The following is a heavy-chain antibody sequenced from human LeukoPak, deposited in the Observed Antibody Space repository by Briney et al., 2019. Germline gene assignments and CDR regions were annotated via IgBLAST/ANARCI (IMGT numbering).Heavy chain of an antibody. Sequence: GGSPRLSCAASGFTFSSYAMSWVRQAPGKGLEWVSDINGSGGSTYYADSVKGRFTISRDNSKNTLYLQMNSLRADDTAVYYCVRDGYRDWGQGTLVTVSS. CDR3: VRDGYRD. CDR1: GFTFSSYA. CDR2: INGSGGST. V-gene: IGHV3-23*01. D-gene: IGHD6-25*01. J-gene: IGHJ4*02.